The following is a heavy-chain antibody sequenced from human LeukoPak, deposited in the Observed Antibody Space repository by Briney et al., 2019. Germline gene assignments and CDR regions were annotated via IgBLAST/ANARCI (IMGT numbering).Heavy chain of an antibody. CDR1: GGSITDSF. V-gene: IGHV4-4*07. Sequence: SETLSLTCTVSGGSITDSFWTWIRQPAGKGLEWIGRIYSSGITNCSPSLKSRVTMSVDTSKNQFSLKLSSVTAADTAVYYCARGAVVTPQSFDYWGQGTLVTVSS. CDR3: ARGAVVTPQSFDY. D-gene: IGHD4-23*01. J-gene: IGHJ4*02. CDR2: IYSSGIT.